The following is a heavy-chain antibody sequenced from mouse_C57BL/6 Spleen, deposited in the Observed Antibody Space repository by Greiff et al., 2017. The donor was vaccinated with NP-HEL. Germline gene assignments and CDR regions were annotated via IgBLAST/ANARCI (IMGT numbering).Heavy chain of an antibody. J-gene: IGHJ1*03. CDR3: ADSNYDWYFDV. D-gene: IGHD2-5*01. CDR2: IHPNSGST. V-gene: IGHV1-64*01. CDR1: GYTFTSYW. Sequence: QVQLQQPGAELVKPGASVKLSCKASGYTFTSYWMHWVKQRPGQGLEWIGMIHPNSGSTNYNEKFKSKATLTVDKSSSTAYMQLSSLTSEDSAVYYCADSNYDWYFDVWGTGTTVTVSS.